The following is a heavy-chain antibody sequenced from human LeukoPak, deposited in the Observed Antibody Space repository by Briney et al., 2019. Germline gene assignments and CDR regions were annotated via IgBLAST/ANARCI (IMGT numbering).Heavy chain of an antibody. Sequence: ASVKVSCKASGYTFTSYYMHWVRQAPGQGLEWMGIINPSGGSTSYAQKFQGRVTMTRDTSTSTVYMELSSLRSEDTAVYYCARGGNYDFWSGYLVYYYGMDVWGQGTTVTVSS. V-gene: IGHV1-46*01. CDR1: GYTFTSYY. D-gene: IGHD3-3*01. J-gene: IGHJ6*02. CDR3: ARGGNYDFWSGYLVYYYGMDV. CDR2: INPSGGST.